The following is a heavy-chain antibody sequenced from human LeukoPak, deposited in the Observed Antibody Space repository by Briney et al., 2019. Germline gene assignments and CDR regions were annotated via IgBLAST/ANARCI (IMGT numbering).Heavy chain of an antibody. Sequence: GGSLRLSCAASGFTFSSYSMNWVRQAPGKGLEWVSSISSSSSYIYYADSVKGRFTISRDNAKNSLYLQMNSLRAEDTAMYYCAREPDYYDSSGYPSWFDPWGQGTLVTVSS. D-gene: IGHD3-22*01. J-gene: IGHJ5*02. CDR3: AREPDYYDSSGYPSWFDP. V-gene: IGHV3-21*01. CDR2: ISSSSSYI. CDR1: GFTFSSYS.